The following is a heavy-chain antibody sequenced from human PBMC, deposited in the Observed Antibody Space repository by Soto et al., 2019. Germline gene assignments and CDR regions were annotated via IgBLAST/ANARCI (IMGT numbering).Heavy chain of an antibody. V-gene: IGHV4-4*02. CDR2: IYHLGGT. Sequence: PSETLSLTCAVSGDSVRSSNWWTRVRQSPGKGLEWIGEIYHLGGTNYNPSLKSRVTISVDMAKNQVSLKLSSVTDADTAVYYCATMKKPRGYYYGLNVWGQGTTVTSP. J-gene: IGHJ6*02. CDR1: GDSVRSSNW. CDR3: ATMKKPRGYYYGLNV.